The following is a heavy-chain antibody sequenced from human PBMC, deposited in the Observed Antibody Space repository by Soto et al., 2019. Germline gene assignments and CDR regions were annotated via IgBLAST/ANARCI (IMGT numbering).Heavy chain of an antibody. CDR2: ISYDGSNK. CDR1: GFTFSSYG. Sequence: QVQLVESGGGVVQPGRSLRLSCAASGFTFSSYGMHWVRQAPGKGLEWVAVISYDGSNKYYADSVKGRFTISRDNSKNTLYLQMNSLRAEDTAVYYCAKDQAGYYYGMDVWGQGTTVTVSS. J-gene: IGHJ6*02. V-gene: IGHV3-30*18. CDR3: AKDQAGYYYGMDV.